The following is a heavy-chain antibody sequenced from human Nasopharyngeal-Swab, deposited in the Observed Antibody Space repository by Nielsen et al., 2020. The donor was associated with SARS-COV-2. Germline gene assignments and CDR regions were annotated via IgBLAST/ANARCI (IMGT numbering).Heavy chain of an antibody. CDR3: AREGGSGSYIDY. J-gene: IGHJ4*02. CDR1: GFTFSSYG. Sequence: GESLKISCAASGFTFSSYGMHWVRQAPGKGLEWVAVIWYDGSNKYYADSVKGRFTISRDNSKNTLYLQMNSLRAEDKALYYCAREGGSGSYIDYWGQGTLVTVSS. CDR2: IWYDGSNK. D-gene: IGHD3-10*01. V-gene: IGHV3-33*01.